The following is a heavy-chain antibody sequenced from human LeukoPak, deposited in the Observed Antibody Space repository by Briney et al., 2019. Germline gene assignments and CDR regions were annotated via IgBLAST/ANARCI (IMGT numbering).Heavy chain of an antibody. CDR1: EFTFSSYS. CDR2: INSNSGNI. V-gene: IGHV3-21*01. Sequence: GGSLRLSCAASEFTFSSYSMNWVRQAPGKGLEWVSSINSNSGNIQYADSVTGRFTVSRDNAKNSLSLQMNSLRAEDTAVYYCARLYYGSGSYLNYYMDVWGKGTTVIVSS. D-gene: IGHD3-10*01. CDR3: ARLYYGSGSYLNYYMDV. J-gene: IGHJ6*03.